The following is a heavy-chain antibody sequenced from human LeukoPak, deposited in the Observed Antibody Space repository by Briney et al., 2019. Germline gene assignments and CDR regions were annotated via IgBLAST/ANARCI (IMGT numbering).Heavy chain of an antibody. D-gene: IGHD1-26*01. J-gene: IGHJ4*02. CDR3: ARGRGKFVGATVFDY. CDR2: ISSSSSTI. Sequence: GGSLRLSCAASGFTFSSYSMNWVRQAPGKGLEWVSYISSSSSTIYYADSVKGRFTISRDNAKNSLYLQMNSLRDEDTAVYCCARGRGKFVGATVFDYWGQGTLVTVSS. V-gene: IGHV3-48*02. CDR1: GFTFSSYS.